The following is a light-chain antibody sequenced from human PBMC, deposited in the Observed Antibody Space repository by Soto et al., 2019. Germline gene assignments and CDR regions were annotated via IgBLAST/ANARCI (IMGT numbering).Light chain of an antibody. CDR1: QDISNY. CDR3: QQYDNLPVT. CDR2: DAS. Sequence: DIQMTQSPSSLSASVGDRVTITCQASQDISNYLNWYQQKPGKAPKLLIYDASNLETGVSSRFSGGGSGTDFTFTINSLQPEDLATYYCQQYDNLPVTFGPGTKVDIK. J-gene: IGKJ3*01. V-gene: IGKV1-33*01.